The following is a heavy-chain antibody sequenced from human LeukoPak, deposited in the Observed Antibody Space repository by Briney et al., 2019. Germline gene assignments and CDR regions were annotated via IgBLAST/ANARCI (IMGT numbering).Heavy chain of an antibody. CDR1: GGTFSSYA. V-gene: IGHV1-69*05. Sequence: ASVKVSCMSSGGTFSSYAISWVRQAPGQGLEWMGRIIPIFGTANYAQKFQGRVTITTDESTSTAYMELSSLRSEDTAVYYCASSGGPGEGYTYYYYMDVWGKGTTVTVSS. D-gene: IGHD3-10*01. J-gene: IGHJ6*03. CDR3: ASSGGPGEGYTYYYYMDV. CDR2: IIPIFGTA.